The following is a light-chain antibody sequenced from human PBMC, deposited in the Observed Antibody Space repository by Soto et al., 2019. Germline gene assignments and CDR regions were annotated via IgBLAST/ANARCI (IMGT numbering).Light chain of an antibody. CDR2: SAS. J-gene: IGKJ4*01. V-gene: IGKV3-15*01. CDR1: QSVFSN. Sequence: EIVMTQSPAFLSVSPGERVILSCRASQSVFSNLAWYQQKPGQAPRLLIYSASARVTRIPARFSGSGSGTEFTLTISSLQSEDFAVYYCQQYHNWPPLTFGGGTKVEIK. CDR3: QQYHNWPPLT.